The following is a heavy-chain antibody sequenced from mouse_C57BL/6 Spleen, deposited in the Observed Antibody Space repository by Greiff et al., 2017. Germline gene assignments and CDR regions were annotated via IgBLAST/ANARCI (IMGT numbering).Heavy chain of an antibody. CDR3: TRDRDAGGYYYAMDY. CDR2: ISSGGDYI. J-gene: IGHJ4*01. V-gene: IGHV5-9-1*02. CDR1: GFTFSSYA. Sequence: EVKLVESGEGLVKPGGSLKLSCAASGFTFSSYAMSWVRQTPEKRLERVAYISSGGDYIYYADTVKGRFTISRDNARNTLYLQMSSLKSEDTAMYYCTRDRDAGGYYYAMDYWGQGTSVTVSS.